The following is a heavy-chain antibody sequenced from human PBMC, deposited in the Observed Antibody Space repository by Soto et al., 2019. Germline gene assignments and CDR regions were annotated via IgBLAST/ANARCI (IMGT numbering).Heavy chain of an antibody. CDR3: VSSYGYGKYYYYGMDV. CDR1: GFTFSSYW. Sequence: PGGSLRLSCAASGFTFSSYWMHWVRQAPGKGLVWVSRINSDGSSTSYADSVKGRFTISRDNAKNTLYLQMNSLRTEDTAVYYCVSSYGYGKYYYYGMDVWGQGTTVTVSS. V-gene: IGHV3-74*01. CDR2: INSDGSST. D-gene: IGHD5-18*01. J-gene: IGHJ6*02.